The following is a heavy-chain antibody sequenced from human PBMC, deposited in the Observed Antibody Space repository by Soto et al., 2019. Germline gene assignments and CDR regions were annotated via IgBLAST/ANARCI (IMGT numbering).Heavy chain of an antibody. CDR3: ARDWWEEPAGKETVSQFDY. V-gene: IGHV3-33*01. D-gene: IGHD6-13*01. CDR1: GFAFSNYG. CDR2: IWSDGTKK. Sequence: QVHLVESGGGVVQPGRSLTLSCTASGFAFSNYGIHWVRQAPGRGREWVAVIWSDGTKKFYAGSVRGRFTISRDNSKNTKYLQMNSLRAEDTAVYYCARDWWEEPAGKETVSQFDYWGQGTLVTVSS. J-gene: IGHJ4*02.